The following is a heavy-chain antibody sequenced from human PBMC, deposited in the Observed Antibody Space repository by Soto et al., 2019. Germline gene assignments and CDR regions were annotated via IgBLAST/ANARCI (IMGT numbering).Heavy chain of an antibody. CDR3: ARIASSGRGWDV. V-gene: IGHV3-7*01. J-gene: IGHJ6*02. CDR2: IKQDGSEE. CDR1: GFTFSSYW. Sequence: EVQLVESGGGLVQPGGSLRLSCVDSGFTFSSYWMSWVRQAPVKGLEWVGNIKQDGSEENYVDSVKVRFTISRDNAKNSMYLQMNSLRAEDTAGYYCARIASSGRGWDVWGQGTTVVVSS. D-gene: IGHD3-10*01.